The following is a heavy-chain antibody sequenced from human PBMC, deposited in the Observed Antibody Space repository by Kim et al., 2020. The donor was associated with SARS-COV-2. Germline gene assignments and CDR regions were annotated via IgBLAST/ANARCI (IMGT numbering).Heavy chain of an antibody. D-gene: IGHD6-13*01. CDR1: GGSFSGYY. V-gene: IGHV4-34*01. CDR3: ARARQQLVRLYWYFDL. CDR2: INHSGST. J-gene: IGHJ2*01. Sequence: SETLSLTCAVYGGSFSGYYWSWIRQPPGKGLEWIGEINHSGSTNYNPSLKSRVTISVDTSKNQFSLKLSSVTAADTAVYYCARARQQLVRLYWYFDLWGRGTLVTVSS.